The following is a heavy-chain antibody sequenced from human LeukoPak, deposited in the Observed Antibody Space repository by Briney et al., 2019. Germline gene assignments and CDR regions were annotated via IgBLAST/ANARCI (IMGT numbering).Heavy chain of an antibody. CDR3: ARDGGGYNYGADYAFDI. D-gene: IGHD5-18*01. V-gene: IGHV3-21*01. J-gene: IGHJ3*02. Sequence: GGSLRLSCAASGFTFSTYSMNWVRQAPGKGLEWVSSISSGSSHIYYADSVKGRFTISRDNAKNSLFLQMNSLRAEDTAVYYCARDGGGYNYGADYAFDIWGLGTMVTVSS. CDR2: ISSGSSHI. CDR1: GFTFSTYS.